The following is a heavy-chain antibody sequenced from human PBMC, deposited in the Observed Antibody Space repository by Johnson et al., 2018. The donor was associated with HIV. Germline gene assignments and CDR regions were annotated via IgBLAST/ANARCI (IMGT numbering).Heavy chain of an antibody. J-gene: IGHJ3*01. CDR1: GITVNTNY. V-gene: IGHV3-66*02. D-gene: IGHD5-18*01. Sequence: VQLVESGGGLVHSGESLRLSCAASGITVNTNYMSWVRRAPGKGLEWVSVIFSVGNTYYADSVKGRSTISRDNSRNMLYLQINSLSPEDTAVYYCARDGRDLVTRGGFDVWGPWTVGTVSS. CDR2: IFSVGNT. CDR3: ARDGRDLVTRGGFDV.